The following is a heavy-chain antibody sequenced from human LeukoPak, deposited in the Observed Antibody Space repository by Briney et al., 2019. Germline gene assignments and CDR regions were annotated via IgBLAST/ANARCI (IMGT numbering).Heavy chain of an antibody. Sequence: KSSETLSLTCTVSGGSISSYYWSWIRQPAGKGLEWIGRIYTSGSTNYNPSLKSRVTMSVDTSKNQFSLKLSSVTAADTAVYYRAQLGWFGEPSTDDYWGQGTLVTVSS. CDR3: AQLGWFGEPSTDDY. CDR1: GGSISSYY. V-gene: IGHV4-4*07. CDR2: IYTSGST. D-gene: IGHD3-10*01. J-gene: IGHJ4*02.